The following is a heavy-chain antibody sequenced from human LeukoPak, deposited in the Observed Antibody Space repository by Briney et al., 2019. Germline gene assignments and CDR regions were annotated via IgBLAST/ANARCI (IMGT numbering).Heavy chain of an antibody. CDR1: GGSISSYY. CDR2: IYYSVST. V-gene: IGHV4-59*06. CDR3: AREVIIPYYYGSGSYSNFDY. J-gene: IGHJ4*02. Sequence: SSETLSLTCTVSGGSISSYYWTWIRQPPGKGLEWIGYIYYSVSTYYNPSLKSRVTISVDTSKNQFSLKLSSVTAADTAVYYCAREVIIPYYYGSGSYSNFDYWGQGTLVTVSS. D-gene: IGHD3-10*01.